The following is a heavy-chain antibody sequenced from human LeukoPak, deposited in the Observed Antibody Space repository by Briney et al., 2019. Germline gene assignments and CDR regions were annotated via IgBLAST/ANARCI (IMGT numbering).Heavy chain of an antibody. V-gene: IGHV6-1*01. CDR1: GDSVSSNSAA. D-gene: IGHD4-23*01. Sequence: SQTLSLTCAISGDSVSSNSAAWNWIRQFPSRGLEWLGKTYYRSKWYNDYAVSMKSRITINPDTSKNHLSLQLNSVTPEDTAVYYCARSVNAGCLDYWGQGALVTVSS. CDR3: ARSVNAGCLDY. CDR2: TYYRSKWYN. J-gene: IGHJ4*02.